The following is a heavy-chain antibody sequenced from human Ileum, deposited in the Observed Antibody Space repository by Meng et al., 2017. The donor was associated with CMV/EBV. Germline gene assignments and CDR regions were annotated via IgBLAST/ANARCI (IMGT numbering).Heavy chain of an antibody. CDR3: VRLTGNSWLDY. D-gene: IGHD6-13*01. J-gene: IGHJ4*02. Sequence: QVQLQQSGPGLVTTSQTLLLPCAIPGDSVSSTTVTWNWIRQSPSRGLEWLGRTYYRSKWFNDYALSVRGRITINPDISKNQLSLQLNSVTPEDTAVYYCVRLTGNSWLDYWGRGTLVTVSS. CDR2: TYYRSKWFN. CDR1: GDSVSSTTVT. V-gene: IGHV6-1*02.